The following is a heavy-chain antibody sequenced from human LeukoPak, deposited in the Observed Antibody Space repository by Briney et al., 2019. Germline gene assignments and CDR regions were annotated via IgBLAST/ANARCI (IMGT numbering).Heavy chain of an antibody. CDR3: ARDRELWNWFDP. CDR1: GGSISSGSYY. Sequence: PSQTLSLTCTVSGGSISSGSYYWSWIRQPAGKGLEWIGRIYTSRSTNYNPSLKSRVTIAVDTSKNQFALKLSSVTAADTAVYYCARDRELWNWFDPWGQGTLVTVSS. V-gene: IGHV4-61*02. J-gene: IGHJ5*02. CDR2: IYTSRST. D-gene: IGHD1-26*01.